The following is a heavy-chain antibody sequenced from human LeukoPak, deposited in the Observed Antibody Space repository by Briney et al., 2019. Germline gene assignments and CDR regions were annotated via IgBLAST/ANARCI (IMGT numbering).Heavy chain of an antibody. J-gene: IGHJ4*02. CDR2: ISAYNGNT. D-gene: IGHD4-17*01. CDR3: ARDRLPADYVVFDY. CDR1: GGTFSSYT. V-gene: IGHV1-18*01. Sequence: GSSVKVSRKASGGTFSSYTISWVRQAPGQGLEWMGWISAYNGNTNYAQKLQGRVTMTTDTSTSTAYMELRSLRSDDTAVYYCARDRLPADYVVFDYWGQGTLVTVSS.